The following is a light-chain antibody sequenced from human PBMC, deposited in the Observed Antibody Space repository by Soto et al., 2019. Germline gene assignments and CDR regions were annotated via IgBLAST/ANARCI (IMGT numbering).Light chain of an antibody. CDR1: QGISNY. J-gene: IGKJ4*01. CDR3: QTYNSVPLT. Sequence: DIQMTQSPSSLSASVGDRVTITCRASQGISNYLAWYQQKPGKVPKLLIYAASTLQSGVPSRFSGSGSGTDFTITISSLQPEDVATYYCQTYNSVPLTFAGGTKVEIK. CDR2: AAS. V-gene: IGKV1-27*01.